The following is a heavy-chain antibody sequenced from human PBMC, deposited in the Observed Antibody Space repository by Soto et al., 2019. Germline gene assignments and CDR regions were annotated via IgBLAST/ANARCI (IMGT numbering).Heavy chain of an antibody. CDR1: GGSISTSRSY. CDR2: IFYSGST. D-gene: IGHD2-21*01. J-gene: IGHJ5*02. Sequence: PSETLSLTCNVSGGSISTSRSYWAWIRQPPGKGLEWLANIFYSGSTYYNPSLASRVTVSVDTSKNEFSLKLRSVTAADTAVYYCARQPTTGDTDLWFDPWGQGTLVTLSS. CDR3: ARQPTTGDTDLWFDP. V-gene: IGHV4-39*01.